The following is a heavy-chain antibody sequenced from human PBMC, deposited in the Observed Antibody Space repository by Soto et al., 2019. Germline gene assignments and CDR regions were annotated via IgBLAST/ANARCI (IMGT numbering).Heavy chain of an antibody. CDR2: ISNSGGYT. V-gene: IGHV3-23*01. CDR3: AKVADPLDFDY. CDR1: GFTFSNYA. Sequence: GGSLRLSCAAPGFTFSNYAMSWVRQAPGKGLEWVSAISNSGGYTYYADSVKGRFTISRDNSKNTVYLQMNSLRAEDTAIYYCAKVADPLDFDYWGQGTLVTVSS. J-gene: IGHJ4*02.